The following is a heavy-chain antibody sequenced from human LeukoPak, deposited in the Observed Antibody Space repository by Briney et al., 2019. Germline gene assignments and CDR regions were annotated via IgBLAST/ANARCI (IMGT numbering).Heavy chain of an antibody. V-gene: IGHV1-18*01. D-gene: IGHD2-2*01. CDR3: ASIGCSSTSCQNNWFDP. CDR2: ISAYNGNT. J-gene: IGHJ5*02. Sequence: ASVKVSCKASGYTFISYGISWVRQAPGQGLEWMGWISAYNGNTNYAQKLQGRVTMTTDTSTSTAYMELRSLRSDDTAVYYCASIGCSSTSCQNNWFDPWGQGTLVTVSS. CDR1: GYTFISYG.